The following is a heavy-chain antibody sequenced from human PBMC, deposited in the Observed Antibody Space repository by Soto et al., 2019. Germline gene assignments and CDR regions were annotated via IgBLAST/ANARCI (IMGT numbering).Heavy chain of an antibody. Sequence: GGSLRLSCAASGFTFSSYWMSWVRQAPGKGLEWVANIKQDGSEKYYVDSVKGRFTISRDNAKNSLYLQMNSLRAEDTAVYYCARDGRSSSWSLGDAFDIWGQGTMVTVSS. J-gene: IGHJ3*02. V-gene: IGHV3-7*01. D-gene: IGHD6-13*01. CDR3: ARDGRSSSWSLGDAFDI. CDR1: GFTFSSYW. CDR2: IKQDGSEK.